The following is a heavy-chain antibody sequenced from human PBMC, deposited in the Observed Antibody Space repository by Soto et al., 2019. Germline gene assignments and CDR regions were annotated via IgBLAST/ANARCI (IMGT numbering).Heavy chain of an antibody. CDR2: ISGSGGDT. D-gene: IGHD1-26*01. CDR3: SKDPPIVGATGGYYFDS. J-gene: IGHJ4*01. Sequence: LRLSCEASGLTFSRHAMNWVRQAPGKGLEWVSVISGSGGDTYYADSVKGRFTISRDNSKNTVYLQMNSLRAEDTAIYYCSKDPPIVGATGGYYFDSWGHGTLVTVSS. V-gene: IGHV3-23*01. CDR1: GLTFSRHA.